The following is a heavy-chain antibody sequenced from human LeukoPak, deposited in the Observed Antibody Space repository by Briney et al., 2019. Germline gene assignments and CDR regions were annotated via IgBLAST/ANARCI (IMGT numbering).Heavy chain of an antibody. CDR3: AKDTPSIPRSGTDY. CDR1: GYTFNNYG. D-gene: IGHD1-1*01. J-gene: IGHJ4*02. Sequence: ASVKVSCKASGYTFNNYGISWVRQAPGQALEWMGWIYTYNGHTRYAQNFQSRVTMTTDISTSTAYMEVRSLRSDDTAVYYCAKDTPSIPRSGTDYWGQGTLVTVSS. V-gene: IGHV1-18*01. CDR2: IYTYNGHT.